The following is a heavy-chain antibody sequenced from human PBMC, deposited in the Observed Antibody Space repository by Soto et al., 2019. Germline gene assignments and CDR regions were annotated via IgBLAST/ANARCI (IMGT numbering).Heavy chain of an antibody. J-gene: IGHJ4*02. V-gene: IGHV4-34*01. Sequence: SETLSLTCAVYGGSFSGYYWSWIRQPPGKGLEWIGEINHSGSTNYNPSLKSRITITVDTSKNQISLKLSSETAADTSVYYCARITYYDILTGYYTASSWGQGTLVTVSS. CDR3: ARITYYDILTGYYTASS. D-gene: IGHD3-9*01. CDR1: GGSFSGYY. CDR2: INHSGST.